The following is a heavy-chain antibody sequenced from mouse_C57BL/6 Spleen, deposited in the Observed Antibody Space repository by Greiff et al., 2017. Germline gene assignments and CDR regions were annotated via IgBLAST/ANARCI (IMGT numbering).Heavy chain of an antibody. J-gene: IGHJ2*01. D-gene: IGHD2-2*01. CDR1: GYSFTGYY. V-gene: IGHV1-42*01. CDR2: INPSTGGT. CDR3: ASARGYDEGYYFDY. Sequence: EVKLMESGPELVKPGASVKISCKASGYSFTGYYMNWVKQSPEKSLEWIGEINPSTGGTTYNQKFKAKATLTADKSSSTAYMELRSLTSEDSAVYFCASARGYDEGYYFDYWGQGTTLTVSS.